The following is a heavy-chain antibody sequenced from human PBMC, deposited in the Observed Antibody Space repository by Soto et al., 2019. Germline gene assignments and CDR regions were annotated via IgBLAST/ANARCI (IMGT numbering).Heavy chain of an antibody. CDR3: ARMGEGNWTPTAWFDP. V-gene: IGHV4-39*01. CDR1: GGSISSSSYY. J-gene: IGHJ5*02. D-gene: IGHD1-1*01. CDR2: IYYSGST. Sequence: QLQLQESGPGLVKPSETLSLTCTVSGGSISSSSYYWGWIRQPPGKGLEWIGSIYYSGSTYYNPSLKSRVTISVDTSKNQFSLKLSSVTAADTAVYYCARMGEGNWTPTAWFDPWGQGTLVTVSS.